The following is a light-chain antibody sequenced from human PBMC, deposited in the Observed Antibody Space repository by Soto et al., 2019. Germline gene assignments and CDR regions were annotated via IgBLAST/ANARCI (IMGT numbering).Light chain of an antibody. Sequence: ENLLTQSPGTLSLSPGEGATLSCRASRGVSANYIAWYQQKPGQAPTLLIYGASIRAAGIPDRFSGSGSGTDFTLTIRRLEPDDFAVYYCQQYGSSPRTFGQGTKVEIK. CDR2: GAS. J-gene: IGKJ1*01. CDR3: QQYGSSPRT. V-gene: IGKV3-20*01. CDR1: RGVSANY.